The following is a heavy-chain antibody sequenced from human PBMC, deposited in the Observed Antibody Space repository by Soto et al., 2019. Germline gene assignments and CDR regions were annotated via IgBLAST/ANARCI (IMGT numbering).Heavy chain of an antibody. CDR1: GGSISSYY. Sequence: QVQLQESGPGLVKPSETLSLTCTVSGGSISSYYWSWIRQPPGKGLEWIGYIYYSGSTNYNPSLXSIVXLXIDTSNTQCSLKLSSVTAADTAVYYCARRYAGNFDYWGQGTLVTVSS. D-gene: IGHD2-8*01. CDR2: IYYSGST. J-gene: IGHJ4*02. V-gene: IGHV4-59*01. CDR3: ARRYAGNFDY.